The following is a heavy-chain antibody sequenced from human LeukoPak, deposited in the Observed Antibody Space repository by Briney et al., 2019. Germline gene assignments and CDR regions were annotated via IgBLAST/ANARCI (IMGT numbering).Heavy chain of an antibody. CDR1: GFTFSDYY. Sequence: PGGSLRLSCAASGFTFSDYYMSWIRQAPGKGLEWVSYISSSGSTIYYADSVKGRFTISRDNAKNSLYLQMNSLRAEDTAVYYCAKDGSSSGYPYYMDVWGKGTTVTVSS. CDR3: AKDGSSSGYPYYMDV. V-gene: IGHV3-11*01. D-gene: IGHD5-12*01. CDR2: ISSSGSTI. J-gene: IGHJ6*03.